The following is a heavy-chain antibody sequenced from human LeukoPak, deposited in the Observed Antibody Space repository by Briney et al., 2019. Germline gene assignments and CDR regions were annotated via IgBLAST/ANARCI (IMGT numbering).Heavy chain of an antibody. D-gene: IGHD3-16*01. CDR2: IRYDGSNK. V-gene: IGHV3-30*02. CDR3: AQDPWGIGPALVL. J-gene: IGHJ3*01. CDR1: GFSFSTNG. Sequence: GGSLCLTWAGSGFSFSTNGWNWVRQPPGKGLEWVAFIRYDGSNKYYADSVKGRFTISRDNSKNTLFLEMNSLRAEDTAVYYCAQDPWGIGPALVLRGPGTMVTVSS.